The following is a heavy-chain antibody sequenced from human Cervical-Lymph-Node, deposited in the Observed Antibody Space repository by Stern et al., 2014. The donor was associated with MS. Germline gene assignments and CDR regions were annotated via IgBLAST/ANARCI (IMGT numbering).Heavy chain of an antibody. D-gene: IGHD2-2*01. CDR2: ITSDGSR. CDR1: FNFRSYW. Sequence: EVQLVESGGGLVQPGGSLRLSCAGFNFRSYWMHWVRQAPGKGLVWVACITSDGSRRYAVSVKGRFTISRDNAKNTMYLQMSSLRVEDTAVYYCARGVVSVSTLGDYYYGMDVWGQGTTVTVSS. CDR3: ARGVVSVSTLGDYYYGMDV. V-gene: IGHV3-74*02. J-gene: IGHJ6*01.